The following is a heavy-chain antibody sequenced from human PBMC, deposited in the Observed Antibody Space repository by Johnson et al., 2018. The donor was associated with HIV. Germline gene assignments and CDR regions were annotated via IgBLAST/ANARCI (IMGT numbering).Heavy chain of an antibody. V-gene: IGHV3-23*04. D-gene: IGHD1-26*01. CDR2: ISGSGGST. CDR1: GFTLSSYA. Sequence: EVQLVESGGGVVQPGGSLRLSCAASGFTLSSYAMSWVRQAPGNGLEWVSAISGSGGSTYYADSVKGRFTISRDNSKNSLYLQMNSLRADDTPIYYCASGEVHIPESYYVTVSRAFDIWGQGTMVSVSS. J-gene: IGHJ3*02. CDR3: ASGEVHIPESYYVTVSRAFDI.